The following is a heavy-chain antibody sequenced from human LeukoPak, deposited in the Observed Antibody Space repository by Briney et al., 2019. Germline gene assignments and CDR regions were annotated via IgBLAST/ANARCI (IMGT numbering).Heavy chain of an antibody. J-gene: IGHJ6*02. D-gene: IGHD4-17*01. CDR3: ARLRKMTTVTINYYYGMDV. Sequence: KPSETLSLTCAVYGGSFSGYYWSWIRQPPGKGLEWIGYIYYSGSTNYNPSLKSRVTISVDTSKNQFSLKLSSVTAADTAVYYCARLRKMTTVTINYYYGMDVWGQGTTVTVSS. CDR2: IYYSGST. CDR1: GGSFSGYY. V-gene: IGHV4-59*08.